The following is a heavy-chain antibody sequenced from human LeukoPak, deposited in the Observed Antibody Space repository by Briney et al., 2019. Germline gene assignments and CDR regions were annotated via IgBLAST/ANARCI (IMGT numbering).Heavy chain of an antibody. CDR2: TYYRSKWYN. CDR1: GDSVSSNSAA. V-gene: IGHV6-1*01. CDR3: TRDGIRVLDY. D-gene: IGHD1-1*01. Sequence: QSQTLSLTCAISGDSVSSNSAAWNWIRQSPSRGLEWLGRTYYRSKWYNDYAVSVKSRIVINPDTSKNQFSLQLSSVTPEDTAVYYCTRDGIRVLDYWGQGILVTVSS. J-gene: IGHJ4*02.